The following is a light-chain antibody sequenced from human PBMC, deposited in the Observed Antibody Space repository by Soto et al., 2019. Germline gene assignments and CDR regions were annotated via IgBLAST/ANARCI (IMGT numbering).Light chain of an antibody. J-gene: IGKJ2*01. Sequence: EIVLTQSPGTLSLSPGERATLSCRASQSVSSSYLAWYQQKPGQAPRLLIYGASSRATGIPDRFSGSGSGXDXXXTXXXLXXXDXXXXYXQQYGRSPGYTFGQGTKLEIK. V-gene: IGKV3-20*01. CDR1: QSVSSSY. CDR2: GAS. CDR3: QQYGRSPGYT.